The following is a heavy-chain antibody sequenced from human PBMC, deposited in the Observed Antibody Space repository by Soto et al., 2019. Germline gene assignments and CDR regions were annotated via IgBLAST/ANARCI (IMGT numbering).Heavy chain of an antibody. CDR2: IYYSGST. Sequence: PSETLSLTCTVSGGSISSYYWSWIRQPPGKGLEWIGYIYYSGSTNYNPSHKSRDTISVDTSKNQFSLKLSSVTAADTAVYYCASHVVVVVPAALQNYYYYYGMDVWGQGTTVTVSS. V-gene: IGHV4-59*08. CDR3: ASHVVVVVPAALQNYYYYYGMDV. J-gene: IGHJ6*02. CDR1: GGSISSYY. D-gene: IGHD2-2*01.